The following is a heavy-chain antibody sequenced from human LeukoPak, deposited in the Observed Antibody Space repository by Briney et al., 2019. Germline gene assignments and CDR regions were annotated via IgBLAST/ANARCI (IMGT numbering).Heavy chain of an antibody. Sequence: PGGSLRLSCAASGFTFDDYAMHWVRQAPGKGLEWVSGISWNSGSIGYADSVKGRFTISRDNAKNSLYLRMNSLRAEDMALYYCAKALPSSGWSERAFDIWGQGTMVTVSS. J-gene: IGHJ3*02. CDR2: ISWNSGSI. V-gene: IGHV3-9*03. D-gene: IGHD6-19*01. CDR1: GFTFDDYA. CDR3: AKALPSSGWSERAFDI.